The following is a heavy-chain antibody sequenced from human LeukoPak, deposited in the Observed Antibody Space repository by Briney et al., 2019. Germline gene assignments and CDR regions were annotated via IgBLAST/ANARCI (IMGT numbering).Heavy chain of an antibody. V-gene: IGHV4-39*07. CDR3: ARARRGGPYYYYYMDV. CDR1: GGSISSSSYY. D-gene: IGHD2-15*01. J-gene: IGHJ6*03. CDR2: IYHSGST. Sequence: SETLSLTCTVSGGSISSSSYYWGWIRQPPGKGLEWIGSIYHSGSTYYNPSLKSRVTISVDTSKNQFSLKLSSVTAADTAVYYCARARRGGPYYYYYMDVWGKGTTVTVSS.